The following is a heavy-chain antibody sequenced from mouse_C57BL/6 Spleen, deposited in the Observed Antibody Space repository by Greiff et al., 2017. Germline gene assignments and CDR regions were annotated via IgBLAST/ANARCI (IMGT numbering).Heavy chain of an antibody. CDR3: AREYGDY. D-gene: IGHD1-1*02. Sequence: QVQLKESGPELVKPGASVKISCKASGYAFSSSWMNWVKQRPGKGLEWIGRIYPGDGDTNYNGKFKGKATLTADKSSSTAYMQLSSLTSEDSAVYFCAREYGDYWGQGTTLTVSS. V-gene: IGHV1-82*01. CDR1: GYAFSSSW. CDR2: IYPGDGDT. J-gene: IGHJ2*01.